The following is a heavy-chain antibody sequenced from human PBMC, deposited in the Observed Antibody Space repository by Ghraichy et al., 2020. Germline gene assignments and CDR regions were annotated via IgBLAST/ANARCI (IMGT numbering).Heavy chain of an antibody. V-gene: IGHV4-39*01. CDR1: GGSISSSSYY. CDR2: IYYSGST. CDR3: ARHDGYSSGWYRSKTKVPFFDY. D-gene: IGHD6-19*01. Sequence: SETLSLTCTVSGGSISSSSYYWGWIRQPPGKGLEWIGSIYYSGSTYYNPSLKSRVTISVDTSKNQFSLKLSSVTAADTAVYYCARHDGYSSGWYRSKTKVPFFDYWGQGTLVTVSS. J-gene: IGHJ4*02.